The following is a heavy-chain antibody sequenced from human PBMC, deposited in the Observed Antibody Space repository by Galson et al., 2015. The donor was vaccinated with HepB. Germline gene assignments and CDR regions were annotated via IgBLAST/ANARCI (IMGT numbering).Heavy chain of an antibody. J-gene: IGHJ2*01. D-gene: IGHD4-17*01. V-gene: IGHV4-59*01. Sequence: SETLSLTCTVSGGSLSNFYWSWFRQPPGQGLEWIGYIYHIGNSKYNPSLKSRVTLSTDTSTKQISLNLRSVTSADTAVYFCARGGMTTIGWWFFDVWGRGTLVTVSS. CDR3: ARGGMTTIGWWFFDV. CDR1: GGSLSNFY. CDR2: IYHIGNS.